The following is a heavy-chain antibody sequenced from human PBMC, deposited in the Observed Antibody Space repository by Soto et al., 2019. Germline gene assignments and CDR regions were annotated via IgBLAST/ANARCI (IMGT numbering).Heavy chain of an antibody. CDR1: GFTFSSYG. J-gene: IGHJ6*02. Sequence: QVQLVESGGGVVQPGRSLRLSCAASGFTFSSYGMHWVRQAPGKGLEWVAVISYDGSNKYYADSVKGRFTISRDNSKNTLYLQMNSLRAEDTAVYYCAKTGYCSSTSCYIFDYYYYGMDVWGQGTTVTVSS. CDR3: AKTGYCSSTSCYIFDYYYYGMDV. D-gene: IGHD2-2*02. V-gene: IGHV3-30*18. CDR2: ISYDGSNK.